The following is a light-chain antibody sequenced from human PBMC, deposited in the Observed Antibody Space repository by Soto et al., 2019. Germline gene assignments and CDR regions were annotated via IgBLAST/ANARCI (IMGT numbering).Light chain of an antibody. V-gene: IGKV3-15*01. CDR3: HQYNDLPFT. CDR1: QSVSSN. Sequence: EIVMTQSPATLSVSPGERATLSCRASQSVSSNLAWYQQKPGQAPRLLIYGASTRATGIPARFSGSGSGTEFTLTISSLQSEYVAVYYWHQYNDLPFTFGPGTKVDIK. CDR2: GAS. J-gene: IGKJ3*01.